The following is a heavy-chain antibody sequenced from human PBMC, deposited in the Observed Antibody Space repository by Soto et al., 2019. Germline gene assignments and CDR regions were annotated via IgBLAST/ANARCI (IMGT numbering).Heavy chain of an antibody. CDR1: GFSLSTDRVG. Sequence: QITLKESGPTLVKPTQTLTLTCTFSGFSLSTDRVGVGWIRQPPGKALDWLAVIYWDDSKTYSPSLKSRLTIPQDTSKNQVVLTMTNMDPVDTATYYCAHAYGGRSLYWGQGTLVTVSS. J-gene: IGHJ4*02. D-gene: IGHD1-26*01. V-gene: IGHV2-5*02. CDR2: IYWDDSK. CDR3: AHAYGGRSLY.